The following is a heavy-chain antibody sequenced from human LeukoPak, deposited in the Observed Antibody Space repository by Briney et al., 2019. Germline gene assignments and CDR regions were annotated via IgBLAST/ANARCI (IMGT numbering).Heavy chain of an antibody. Sequence: GGPLRLSCAASGSTVSSNYMSWVRQAPGKGLEWVSVIYSGGSTYYADSVKGRFTISRDNSKNTLYLQMNSLRAEDTAVYYCAKVSYYYDSSGYYFDWGQGTLVTVSS. D-gene: IGHD3-22*01. J-gene: IGHJ4*02. CDR1: GSTVSSNY. V-gene: IGHV3-53*01. CDR3: AKVSYYYDSSGYYFD. CDR2: IYSGGST.